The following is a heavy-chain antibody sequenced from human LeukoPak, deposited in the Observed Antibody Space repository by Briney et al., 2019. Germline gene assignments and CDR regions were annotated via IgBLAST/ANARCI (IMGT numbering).Heavy chain of an antibody. D-gene: IGHD6-19*01. CDR1: GFSVGTNY. Sequence: PGGSLRLSCAASGFSVGTNYVSWVRQGPGKGLEWVSVVYGGGTTYYADSVKGRFAISRDNSMNTVHLQMDSLRDEDTAVYYCAKGTSVAGTIFGYWGQRTLVTVSS. V-gene: IGHV3-66*01. J-gene: IGHJ4*02. CDR3: AKGTSVAGTIFGY. CDR2: VYGGGTT.